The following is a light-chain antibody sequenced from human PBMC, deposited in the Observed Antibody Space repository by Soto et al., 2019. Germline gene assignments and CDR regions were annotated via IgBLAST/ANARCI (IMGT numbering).Light chain of an antibody. Sequence: EVVMTQSPATLSVSPGERATLSCRASQSVSNSLAWYQQKPGQAPRLLIYGASTRATGIPVRFSGSGSGTDFTLTISSLQSEDFAVYYCQQYNRWPPWTFGQGTKVDIK. CDR3: QQYNRWPPWT. CDR1: QSVSNS. V-gene: IGKV3-15*01. J-gene: IGKJ1*01. CDR2: GAS.